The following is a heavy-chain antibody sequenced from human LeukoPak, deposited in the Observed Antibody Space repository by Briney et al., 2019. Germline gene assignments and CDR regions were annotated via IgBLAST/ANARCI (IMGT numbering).Heavy chain of an antibody. CDR2: ISAYNGNT. J-gene: IGHJ4*02. Sequence: AASVKVSCKASGYTFTSYGISWVRQAPGQGLEWMGWISAYNGNTNYAQKLQGRVTMTTDTSTSTAYMELRSLRSDDTAVYYCARGAPYYDFWSGYYTGIISYYSDYWGQGTLVTVSS. V-gene: IGHV1-18*01. D-gene: IGHD3-3*01. CDR3: ARGAPYYDFWSGYYTGIISYYSDY. CDR1: GYTFTSYG.